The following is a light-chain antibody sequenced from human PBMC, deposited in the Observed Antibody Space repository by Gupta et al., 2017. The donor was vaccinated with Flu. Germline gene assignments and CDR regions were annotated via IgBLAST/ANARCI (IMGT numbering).Light chain of an antibody. V-gene: IGLV3-10*03. Sequence: KKYAYWYQKKSGEANVMVIFEENKRSAGMAERLCGSSSGTRATLTISGDEVEEEDDYYCYSADSRGDRGFGGGTKLTVL. J-gene: IGLJ3*02. CDR2: EEN. CDR1: KKY. CDR3: YSADSRGDRG.